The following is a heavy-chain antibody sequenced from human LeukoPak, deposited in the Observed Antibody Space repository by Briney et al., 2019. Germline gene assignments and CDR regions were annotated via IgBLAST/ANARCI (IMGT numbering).Heavy chain of an antibody. J-gene: IGHJ4*02. CDR1: GGTFSSYA. D-gene: IGHD3-22*01. V-gene: IGHV1-69*04. CDR3: AKDRVDVAHYYDSSGYFDY. Sequence: SVKVSCKASGGTFSSYAISWVRQAPGQGLEWMGRIIPILGIANYAQKFQGRVTITADKSTSTAYMELSSLRSEDTAVYYCAKDRVDVAHYYDSSGYFDYWGQGTLVTVSS. CDR2: IIPILGIA.